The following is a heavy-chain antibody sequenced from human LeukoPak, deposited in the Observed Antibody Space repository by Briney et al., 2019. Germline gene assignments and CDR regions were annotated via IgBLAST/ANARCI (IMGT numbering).Heavy chain of an antibody. Sequence: PSETLSLTCAVSGGSISSSNWWSWVRQPPGKGLEWIGSIYHSGSTYYNPPLKSRVTISVDTSKNQFSLKLSSVTAADTAVYYCARVSAYYDFWSDDAFDIWGQGTMVTVSS. V-gene: IGHV4-4*02. CDR2: IYHSGST. D-gene: IGHD3-3*01. J-gene: IGHJ3*02. CDR3: ARVSAYYDFWSDDAFDI. CDR1: GGSISSSNW.